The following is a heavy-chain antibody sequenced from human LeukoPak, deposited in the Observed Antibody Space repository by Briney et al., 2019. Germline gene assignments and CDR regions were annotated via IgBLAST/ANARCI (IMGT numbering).Heavy chain of an antibody. CDR2: TYPGDSDT. Sequence: GESLKISCKGSGYSFTSYWIGWVRQMPGKGLEWMGITYPGDSDTSYSPSFQGQVTISAAKSISTAYLQWSSLKASDTAMYYCARRYDFWSGSQKYYFDYWGQGTLVTVSS. D-gene: IGHD3-3*01. CDR1: GYSFTSYW. CDR3: ARRYDFWSGSQKYYFDY. V-gene: IGHV5-51*01. J-gene: IGHJ4*02.